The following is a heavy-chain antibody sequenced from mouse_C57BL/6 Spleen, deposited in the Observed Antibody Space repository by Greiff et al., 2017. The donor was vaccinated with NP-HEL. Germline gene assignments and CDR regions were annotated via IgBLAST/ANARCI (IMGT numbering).Heavy chain of an antibody. CDR3: AKWGSYYGSLNYYAMDY. J-gene: IGHJ4*01. D-gene: IGHD1-1*01. CDR2: INPYNGGT. V-gene: IGHV1-19*01. Sequence: EVQLQQSGPVLVKPGASVKMSCKASGYTFTDYYMNWVKQSHGKSLEWIGVINPYNGGTSYNQKFKGKATLTVDKSSSTAYMELNSLTSEDSAVYYCAKWGSYYGSLNYYAMDYWGQGTSVTVSS. CDR1: GYTFTDYY.